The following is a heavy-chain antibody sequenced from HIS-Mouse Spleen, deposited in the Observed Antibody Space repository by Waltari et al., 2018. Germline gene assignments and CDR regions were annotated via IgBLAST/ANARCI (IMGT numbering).Heavy chain of an antibody. J-gene: IGHJ4*02. Sequence: QVTLRESGPALVKPTQTLTLTCTFSGFSLSTSGMCVSWIRQPPGKALEWLARIDWDDDKYYSTYLKTRLTNSKDTSKNQVVLTMTNMDPVDTATYYCARIAEGYSSGWYAFDYWGQGTLVTVSS. V-gene: IGHV2-70*15. D-gene: IGHD6-19*01. CDR2: IDWDDDK. CDR3: ARIAEGYSSGWYAFDY. CDR1: GFSLSTSGMC.